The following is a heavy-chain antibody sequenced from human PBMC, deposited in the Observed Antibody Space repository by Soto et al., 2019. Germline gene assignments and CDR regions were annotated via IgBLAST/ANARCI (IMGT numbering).Heavy chain of an antibody. CDR3: ARGGSSGWYGYYGMDV. Sequence: EVQLVESGGGLVQPGGSLRLSCVVSGFTFSSYSMNWVRQAPGKGLEWVSSISSSSSYIYYADSVKGRFTISRDNAKNSLYLQMNSLRAEDTAVYYCARGGSSGWYGYYGMDVWGQGTTVTVSS. V-gene: IGHV3-21*01. CDR2: ISSSSSYI. CDR1: GFTFSSYS. J-gene: IGHJ6*02. D-gene: IGHD6-19*01.